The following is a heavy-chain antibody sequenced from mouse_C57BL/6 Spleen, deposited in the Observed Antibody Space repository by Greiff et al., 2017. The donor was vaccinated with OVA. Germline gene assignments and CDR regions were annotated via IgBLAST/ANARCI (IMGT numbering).Heavy chain of an antibody. CDR3: TRRPFTQDY. CDR1: GYTFTDYE. CDR2: IDPETGGT. J-gene: IGHJ2*01. Sequence: QVQLQQSGAELVRPGASVTLSCKASGYTFTDYEMHWVKQTPVHGLEWIGAIDPETGGTAYNQKFKGKAILTADKSSSTAYMELRSLTSEDSAVYYCTRRPFTQDYWGQGTTLTVSS. V-gene: IGHV1-15*01.